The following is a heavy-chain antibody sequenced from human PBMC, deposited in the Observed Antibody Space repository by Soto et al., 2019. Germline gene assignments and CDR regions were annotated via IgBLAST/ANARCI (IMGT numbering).Heavy chain of an antibody. CDR1: GYSFTSYW. V-gene: IGHV5-51*01. Sequence: GESLKISCKGSGYSFTSYWIAWVRQMPGKGLEWMGIIYPGDSDTRYSPSFQGQVTISADKSISTAYLQWSSLKASDTAMYYCARNIVVIQDAIRQYGMDVWGQGTTVTVSS. CDR3: ARNIVVIQDAIRQYGMDV. CDR2: IYPGDSDT. D-gene: IGHD2-2*01. J-gene: IGHJ6*02.